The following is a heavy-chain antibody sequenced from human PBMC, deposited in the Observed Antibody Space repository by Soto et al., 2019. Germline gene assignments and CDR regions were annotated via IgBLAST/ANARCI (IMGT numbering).Heavy chain of an antibody. Sequence: SETLSLTCTVSGGSISSYYWSWIRQPPGKELQYIGYIYYSGSTNYNPSLKSRVTISDDTSTNQFSLTLSSVTAADTAVYYCASQKLDVPAFFDYWGQGILVTVSS. CDR3: ASQKLDVPAFFDY. J-gene: IGHJ4*02. CDR1: GGSISSYY. V-gene: IGHV4-59*08. CDR2: IYYSGST. D-gene: IGHD1-1*01.